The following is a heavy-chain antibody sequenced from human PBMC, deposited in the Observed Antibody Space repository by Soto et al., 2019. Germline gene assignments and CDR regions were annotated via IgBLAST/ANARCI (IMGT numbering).Heavy chain of an antibody. CDR1: GGTFSSYA. J-gene: IGHJ4*02. D-gene: IGHD5-12*01. V-gene: IGHV1-69*06. CDR3: ARDVSIRDGYNYFDY. Sequence: SVKVSCKASGGTFSSYAISWVRQAPGQGLEWMGGIIPIFGTANYAQKFQGRVTITADKSTSTAYMELSSLRSEDTAVYYCARDVSIRDGYNYFDYWGQGTLVTVYS. CDR2: IIPIFGTA.